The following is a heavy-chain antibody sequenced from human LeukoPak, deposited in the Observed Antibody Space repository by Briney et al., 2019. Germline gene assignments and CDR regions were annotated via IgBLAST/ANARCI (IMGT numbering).Heavy chain of an antibody. D-gene: IGHD3-16*01. J-gene: IGHJ4*02. CDR1: GVGSY. Sequence: SQTLSLTCTVSGVGSYWSWIRQLPGKGLEGIGYMYNSGSAYYNPSLTSRVTISVDTSKSQFSLKLTSVTAADTAAYYCARAPPYDYLWGNYCSYYFDCWGQGTLVTVSS. V-gene: IGHV4-31*03. CDR2: MYNSGSA. CDR3: ARAPPYDYLWGNYCSYYFDC.